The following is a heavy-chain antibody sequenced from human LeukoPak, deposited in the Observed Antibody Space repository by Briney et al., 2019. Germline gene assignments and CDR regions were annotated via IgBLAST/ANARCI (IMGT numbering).Heavy chain of an antibody. Sequence: PGGSLRLSCAASGFTFSSYEMHWVRQAPGKGLEWVSAISGSGGSTYYADSVKGRFTISRDNAKNTLYLQMNSLRAEDTAVYYCANPYYDSSGYYFDDAFDIWGQGTMVTVSS. CDR3: ANPYYDSSGYYFDDAFDI. D-gene: IGHD3-22*01. J-gene: IGHJ3*02. CDR2: ISGSGGST. V-gene: IGHV3-23*01. CDR1: GFTFSSYE.